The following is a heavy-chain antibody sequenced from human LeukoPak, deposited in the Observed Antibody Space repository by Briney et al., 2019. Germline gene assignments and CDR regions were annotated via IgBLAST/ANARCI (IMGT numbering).Heavy chain of an antibody. CDR2: IWHDGSHK. CDR3: AREILGSGSYPDF. J-gene: IGHJ4*02. D-gene: IGHD3-10*01. V-gene: IGHV3-33*01. CDR1: GFAFNTYA. Sequence: PGGSLRLSCAASGFAFNTYAMHWVRQAPGQGLEWVALIWHDGSHKFYSNSVRGQFTISRDNSKNTVSLQMNNLRPEDTAVYYCAREILGSGSYPDFRGQGTLVTVSS.